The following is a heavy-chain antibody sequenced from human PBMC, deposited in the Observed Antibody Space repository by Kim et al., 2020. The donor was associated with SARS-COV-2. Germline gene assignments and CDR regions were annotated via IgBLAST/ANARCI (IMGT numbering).Heavy chain of an antibody. J-gene: IGHJ6*01. CDR3: AYDIAAGGSWFWCYYAM. V-gene: IGHV3-23*01. Sequence: GGSLRLSCAASGFTFSSYAMTWVRQAPGKGLEWVSSITGDGSNKYYAYSVNGLSTISRNTSKNTLYLQINILRADEAAVYCCAYDIAAGGSWFWCYYAM. CDR1: GFTFSSYA. CDR2: ITGDGSNK. D-gene: IGHD6-25*01.